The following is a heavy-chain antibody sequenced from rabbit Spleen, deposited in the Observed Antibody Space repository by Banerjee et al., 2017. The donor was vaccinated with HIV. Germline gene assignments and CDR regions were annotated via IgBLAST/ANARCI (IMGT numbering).Heavy chain of an antibody. CDR3: VRDTWHFNL. D-gene: IGHD3-1*01. J-gene: IGHJ4*01. V-gene: IGHV1S7*01. CDR1: GFDFSSYG. CDR2: IDPVFGST. Sequence: QLVESGGGLVQPGGSLKLSCKASGFDFSSYGVSWVRQAPGKGLEWIGYIDPVFGSTVYATWVNGRFTISSHNAQNTLYLQLNSLTAADTATYFCVRDTWHFNLWGQGTLVTVS.